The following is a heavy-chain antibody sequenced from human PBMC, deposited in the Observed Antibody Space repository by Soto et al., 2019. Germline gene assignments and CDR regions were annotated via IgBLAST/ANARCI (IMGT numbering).Heavy chain of an antibody. CDR1: GGSLSGATYS. Sequence: QVQLRESGSGLVKPLETLSLTCGVSGGSLSGATYSWNWIRQPPGKGLEWIGYIFPSGPTYYNPSLRSRVTISIDVSKNQFSLSLTSFTAADTAVYYCARSREFDYWSQGTLVSVSS. CDR2: IFPSGPT. J-gene: IGHJ4*02. CDR3: ARSREFDY. V-gene: IGHV4-30-2*01.